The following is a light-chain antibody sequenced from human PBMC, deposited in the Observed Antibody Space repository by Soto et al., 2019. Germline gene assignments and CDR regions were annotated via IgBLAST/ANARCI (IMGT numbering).Light chain of an antibody. Sequence: DIQMTQSPSTLSASVGDRVTITCRASQSISSWLAWYQQKPGKAPKLLIYDASRLESGVPSRFSGSGSGTEFTLTISSLQPDDFANYYGQQYNSYPYTFGQGNKLEIK. CDR2: DAS. V-gene: IGKV1-5*01. CDR1: QSISSW. CDR3: QQYNSYPYT. J-gene: IGKJ2*01.